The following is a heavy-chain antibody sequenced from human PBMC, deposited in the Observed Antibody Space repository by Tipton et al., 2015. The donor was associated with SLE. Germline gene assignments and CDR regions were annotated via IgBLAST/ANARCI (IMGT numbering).Heavy chain of an antibody. J-gene: IGHJ4*02. Sequence: TLSLTCTVSGGSICGYYWSWIRQPAGKGLEWIGRIYSSGSTIYNPPLKSRLTLSLDTSKNQFSLRVRSVTAADTAVYYCARGGGSYYDYWGQGTLVTVSS. CDR2: IYSSGST. CDR3: ARGGGSYYDY. D-gene: IGHD1-26*01. V-gene: IGHV4-4*07. CDR1: GGSICGYY.